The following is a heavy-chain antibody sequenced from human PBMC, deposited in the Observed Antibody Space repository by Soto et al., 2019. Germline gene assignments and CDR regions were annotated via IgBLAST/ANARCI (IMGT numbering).Heavy chain of an antibody. CDR2: IRASGGST. CDR1: GFTFSSYA. Sequence: EVQLLESGGGLVQPGGSLRLSCAASGFTFSSYAMSWVRQAPGKGLEWVSLIRASGGSTYYADSVKGRFTISRDNSKNTLHLQMNSLRAEDTAVYYCAKGRDAPEYFQHWSQGTLVTVSS. V-gene: IGHV3-23*01. J-gene: IGHJ1*01. D-gene: IGHD2-21*02. CDR3: AKGRDAPEYFQH.